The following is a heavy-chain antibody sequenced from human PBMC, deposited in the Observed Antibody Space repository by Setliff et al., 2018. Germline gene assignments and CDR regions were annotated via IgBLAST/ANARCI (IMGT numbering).Heavy chain of an antibody. Sequence: SETLSLTCTVSGDSISDASIMAWIRQPPGKGLEFIGYVFYNGAAKYDPSLKSRLTISVDTAKNQFSLKLTSVTAADTAVYYCARTGTYRYFDYWGQGTRVTVSS. CDR1: GDSISDAS. CDR3: ARTGTYRYFDY. D-gene: IGHD1-1*01. CDR2: VFYNGAA. J-gene: IGHJ4*02. V-gene: IGHV4-59*08.